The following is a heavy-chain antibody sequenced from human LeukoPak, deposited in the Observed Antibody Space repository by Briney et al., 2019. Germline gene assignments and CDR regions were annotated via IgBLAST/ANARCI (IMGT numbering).Heavy chain of an antibody. CDR2: NYYSGST. Sequence: ETLSLTCTVSGGSFSTYYWSWIRQPPGKGLEWIAYNYYSGSTNYNPSLKSRVTISVDTSKNQFSLTLSSVTAADTAVYYCARRVGAKDYFDYWGQGTLVTVSS. J-gene: IGHJ4*02. CDR1: GGSFSTYY. D-gene: IGHD1-26*01. V-gene: IGHV4-59*01. CDR3: ARRVGAKDYFDY.